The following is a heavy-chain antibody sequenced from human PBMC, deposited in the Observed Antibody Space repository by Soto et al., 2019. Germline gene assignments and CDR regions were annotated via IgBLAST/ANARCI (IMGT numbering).Heavy chain of an antibody. J-gene: IGHJ5*02. D-gene: IGHD2-2*02. Sequence: QVHLVQSGPEVKKPGASVRVSCKASGYTFSNYAISWVRQAPGQGLEWMGWISGHNGKTQYAQKVQDRVTLTTDTSTSTAYMELRSLRYDDTAVYYCARDCPVPPATPNNWFDPGGQGTLVTVSS. CDR1: GYTFSNYA. CDR2: ISGHNGKT. CDR3: ARDCPVPPATPNNWFDP. V-gene: IGHV1-18*01.